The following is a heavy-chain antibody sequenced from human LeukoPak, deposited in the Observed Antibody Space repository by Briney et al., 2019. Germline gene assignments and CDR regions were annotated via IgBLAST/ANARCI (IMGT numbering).Heavy chain of an antibody. CDR1: GGSISSYH. J-gene: IGHJ4*02. CDR3: AREISDGWGSYQA. CDR2: MSYSGST. V-gene: IGHV4-59*01. D-gene: IGHD3-10*01. Sequence: SETLSLTCTVSGGSISSYHWSWIRQPPGKGLEWIGYMSYSGSTNYNPSLKSRVTISVDTSKNQFSLKLSSVTAADTAVYYCAREISDGWGSYQAWGKGTLVTVSS.